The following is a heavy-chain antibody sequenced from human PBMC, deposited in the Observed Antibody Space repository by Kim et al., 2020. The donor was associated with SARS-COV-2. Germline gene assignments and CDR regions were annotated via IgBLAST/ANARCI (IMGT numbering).Heavy chain of an antibody. CDR2: INHSGST. CDR1: GGSFSGYY. CDR3: ARVGRRWLQLPRNYYYGMDV. D-gene: IGHD5-12*01. Sequence: SETLSLTCAVYGGSFSGYYWSWIRQPPGKGLEWIGEINHSGSTNYNPSLKSRVNISVDTSKNQFSLKLSSVTAADTAVYYCARVGRRWLQLPRNYYYGMDVWGQGTTVTVSS. J-gene: IGHJ6*02. V-gene: IGHV4-34*01.